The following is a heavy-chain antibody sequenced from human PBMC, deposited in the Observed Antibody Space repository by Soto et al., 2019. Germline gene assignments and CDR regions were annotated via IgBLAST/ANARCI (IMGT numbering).Heavy chain of an antibody. CDR3: ASPGGLRRYHFDY. CDR1: GFTVSSNY. V-gene: IGHV3-66*01. D-gene: IGHD3-16*01. Sequence: GGSLRLSCAASGFTVSSNYMSWVRQAPGKGLEWVSVIYSGGSTYYADSVKGRFTISRDNSKNTLFLQMNSLTAEDTAVYYWASPGGLRRYHFDYWGPGTPVTLSS. CDR2: IYSGGST. J-gene: IGHJ4*02.